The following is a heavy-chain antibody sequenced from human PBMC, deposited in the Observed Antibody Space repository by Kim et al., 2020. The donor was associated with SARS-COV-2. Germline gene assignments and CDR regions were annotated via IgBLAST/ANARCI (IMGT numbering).Heavy chain of an antibody. CDR2: ISYDGSNK. Sequence: GGSLRLSCAASGFTFSSYAMHWVRQAPGKGLEWVAVISYDGSNKYYADSVKGRFTISRDNSKNTLYLQMNSLRAEDTAVYYCARERGTIVVVGILSYWGQGTLVTVSS. CDR1: GFTFSSYA. V-gene: IGHV3-30-3*01. D-gene: IGHD2-15*01. J-gene: IGHJ4*02. CDR3: ARERGTIVVVGILSY.